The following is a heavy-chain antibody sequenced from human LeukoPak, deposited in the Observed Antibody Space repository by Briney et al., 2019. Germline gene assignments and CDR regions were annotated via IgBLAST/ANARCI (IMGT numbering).Heavy chain of an antibody. CDR1: GGSISSDRFY. Sequence: SETLSLTCTVSGGSISSDRFYWTWVRQPAGKGLEWIGRIKSSNTNYNPSLKRRVSISLDTSTNQFSLKLSSLTAADTAVYYCARVPDWTYVPDYWGQGTLVTVSS. V-gene: IGHV4-61*02. J-gene: IGHJ4*02. CDR3: ARVPDWTYVPDY. CDR2: IKSSNT. D-gene: IGHD3-16*01.